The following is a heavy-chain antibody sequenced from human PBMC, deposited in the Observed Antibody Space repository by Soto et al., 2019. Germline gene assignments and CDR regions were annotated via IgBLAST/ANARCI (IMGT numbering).Heavy chain of an antibody. V-gene: IGHV1-69*02. J-gene: IGHJ5*02. Sequence: SVKVSCKASGGTFSSYTISWVRQAPGQGLEWMGRIIPILGIANYAQKFQGRVTITADKSTSTAYMELSSLRSEDTAVYYCARTFEYYDFWSGLNWFDPWGQGTLVTVSS. CDR3: ARTFEYYDFWSGLNWFDP. D-gene: IGHD3-3*01. CDR1: GGTFSSYT. CDR2: IIPILGIA.